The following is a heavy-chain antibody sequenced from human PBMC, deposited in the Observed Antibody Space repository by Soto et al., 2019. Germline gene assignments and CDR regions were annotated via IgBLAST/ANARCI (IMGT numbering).Heavy chain of an antibody. CDR2: SSATGAGT. CDR1: GFTFSSYG. CDR3: AKDRRAGGNYGFDSDF. Sequence: EVQLLESGGGLVQPGGSLRLSCAASGFTFSSYGMTWVRQAPGKGLEWVAFSSATGAGTYYADSVKDRFTISRDNSKNTLYLQMTSPRADVTAVYYCAKDRRAGGNYGFDSDFWGQGALVIVSS. V-gene: IGHV3-23*01. D-gene: IGHD1-7*01. J-gene: IGHJ4*02.